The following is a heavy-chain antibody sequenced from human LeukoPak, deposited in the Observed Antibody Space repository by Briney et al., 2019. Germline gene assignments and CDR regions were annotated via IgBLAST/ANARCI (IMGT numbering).Heavy chain of an antibody. CDR3: ARRAGAYSHPYDY. D-gene: IGHD4/OR15-4a*01. V-gene: IGHV3-74*03. J-gene: IGHJ4*02. CDR1: GFTFSGHW. CDR2: INERGTDS. Sequence: GGSLRLSCTASGFTFSGHWIHWVRQAPGMGLVWVSRINERGTDSMYAESVKGRFTISRDNAKNTVYLQMNSLRAEDTAVYYCARRAGAYSHPYDYWGQGTLVTVSS.